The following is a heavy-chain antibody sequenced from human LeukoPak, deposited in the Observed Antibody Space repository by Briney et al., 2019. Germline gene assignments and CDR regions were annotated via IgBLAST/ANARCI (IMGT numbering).Heavy chain of an antibody. Sequence: SETLSLTCAVSGGSISSGGYYWSWIRQHPGKGLEWIGYIYYSGSTYYNPSPKSRVTISVDTSKNQFSLKLSSVTAADTAVYYCARVAQWLVDYWGQGTLVTVSS. CDR3: ARVAQWLVDY. D-gene: IGHD6-19*01. CDR2: IYYSGST. CDR1: GGSISSGGYY. J-gene: IGHJ4*02. V-gene: IGHV4-31*11.